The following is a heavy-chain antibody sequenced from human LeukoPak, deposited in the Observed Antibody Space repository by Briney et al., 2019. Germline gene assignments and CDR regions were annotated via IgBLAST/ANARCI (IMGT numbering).Heavy chain of an antibody. CDR2: ISSRSSTI. CDR3: AKGLGYCSGGSCSAGY. J-gene: IGHJ4*02. V-gene: IGHV3-48*01. Sequence: PGGSLRLSCAASGFTFSSYNMNWDRQAPGKGLEWVSYISSRSSTIYYADSVKGRFTVSRDNAKNTLYLQMNSLRAEDTAVYYCAKGLGYCSGGSCSAGYWGQGTLVTVSS. CDR1: GFTFSSYN. D-gene: IGHD2-15*01.